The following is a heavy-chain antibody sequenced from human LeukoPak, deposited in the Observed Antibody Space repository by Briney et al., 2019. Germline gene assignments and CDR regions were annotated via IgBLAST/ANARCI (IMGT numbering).Heavy chain of an antibody. CDR1: GFTFSSYA. D-gene: IGHD6-19*01. V-gene: IGHV3-30-3*01. CDR2: ISYDGSNK. Sequence: GGSLRLSCAASGFTFSSYAMHWVRQAPGKGLEWVAVISYDGSNKYYADSVKGRFTISRDNSKNTLYLQMNSLRAEDTAVYYCARDGEVVAVAGSFYYWGQGTLVTVSS. J-gene: IGHJ4*02. CDR3: ARDGEVVAVAGSFYY.